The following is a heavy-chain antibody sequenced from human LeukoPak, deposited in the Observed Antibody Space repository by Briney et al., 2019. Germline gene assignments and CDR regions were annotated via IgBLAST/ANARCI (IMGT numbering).Heavy chain of an antibody. CDR2: INSSGGST. Sequence: GASVKVSCKASGYTFTSYYMHWVRQAPGQGLEWMGIINSSGGSTSYAQKFQGRVTMTRDTSTSTVYTELSSLRSDDTAVYYCARKASGWYYFDYWGQGTLVTVSS. CDR1: GYTFTSYY. J-gene: IGHJ4*02. D-gene: IGHD6-19*01. V-gene: IGHV1-46*01. CDR3: ARKASGWYYFDY.